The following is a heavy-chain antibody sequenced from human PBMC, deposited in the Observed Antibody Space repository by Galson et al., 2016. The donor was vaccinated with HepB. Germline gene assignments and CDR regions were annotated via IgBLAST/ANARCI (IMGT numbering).Heavy chain of an antibody. J-gene: IGHJ5*02. D-gene: IGHD2-15*01. CDR3: AGVVVAATNWFDP. CDR2: INYAGST. CDR1: GGSFNDHY. V-gene: IGHV4-34*01. Sequence: SETLSLTCGVDGGSFNDHYWSWIRQPPGKGLEWMGEINYAGSTKYNPSLKSRVTISVDTSKNQFSLKLNSMTAADTAVYFCAGVVVAATNWFDPGGQGTLVTVSS.